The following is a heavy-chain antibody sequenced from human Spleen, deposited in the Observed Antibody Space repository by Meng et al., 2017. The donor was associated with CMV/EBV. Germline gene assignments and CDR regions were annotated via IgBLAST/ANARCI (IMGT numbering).Heavy chain of an antibody. V-gene: IGHV3-7*01. CDR2: IKQDGSEK. J-gene: IGHJ4*02. D-gene: IGHD3-16*01. CDR3: ARGGVFMSD. CDR1: GITFSRYW. Sequence: GESLKISCAASGITFSRYWMTWIRQAPGKGLEWVANIKQDGSEKYYVDSAKGRFTISRDNAKNSLNLQMNSLRAEDTAVYYCARGGVFMSDWGQGTLVTVSS.